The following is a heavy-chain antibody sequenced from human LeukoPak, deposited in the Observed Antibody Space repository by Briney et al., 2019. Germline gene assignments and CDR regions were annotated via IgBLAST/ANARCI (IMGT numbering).Heavy chain of an antibody. CDR2: IYHSGST. CDR1: GGSISSGGYY. D-gene: IGHD2-2*01. Sequence: TLSLTCTVSGGSISSGGYYWSWIRQPPGKGLEWIGYIYHSGSTYYNPSLKSRVTISVDRSKNQFSLKLSSVTAADTAVYYCATRESSTSTYYYYYYMDVWGKGTTVTVSS. J-gene: IGHJ6*03. CDR3: ATRESSTSTYYYYYYMDV. V-gene: IGHV4-30-2*01.